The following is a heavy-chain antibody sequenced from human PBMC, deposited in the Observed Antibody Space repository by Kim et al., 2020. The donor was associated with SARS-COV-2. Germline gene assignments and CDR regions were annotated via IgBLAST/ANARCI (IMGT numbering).Heavy chain of an antibody. J-gene: IGHJ4*02. CDR1: GYTFTTYY. CDR3: ARDPGYGY. Sequence: ASVKVSCKASGYTFTTYYFHWVRQAPGQGLEWMGMINPSDGRTTYAQKFQGRVTMTRDTSTSTVYMELSSLKSDDTAVYYCARDPGYGYWGQGTLVTVSS. D-gene: IGHD1-1*01. CDR2: INPSDGRT. V-gene: IGHV1-46*01.